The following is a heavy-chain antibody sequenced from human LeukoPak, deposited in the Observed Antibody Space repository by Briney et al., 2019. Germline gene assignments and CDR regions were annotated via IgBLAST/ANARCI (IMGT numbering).Heavy chain of an antibody. D-gene: IGHD2-8*01. CDR2: ISSSGSTI. CDR3: AKAPIVRMVYALDS. V-gene: IGHV3-48*03. CDR1: GFTFSSYE. Sequence: GGSLRLSCAASGFTFSSYEMNWVRQAPGKGLEWVSYISSSGSTIYYPDSVKGRFTISRDNSKNTLYLQMNSLRDEDTAVYYCAKAPIVRMVYALDSWGQGTLVTVSS. J-gene: IGHJ4*02.